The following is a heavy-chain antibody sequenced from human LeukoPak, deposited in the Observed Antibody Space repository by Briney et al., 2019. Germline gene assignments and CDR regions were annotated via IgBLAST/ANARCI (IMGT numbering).Heavy chain of an antibody. CDR3: AKPLHSSNWTPNPIDY. CDR1: GFTFSSYS. J-gene: IGHJ4*02. V-gene: IGHV3-48*01. D-gene: IGHD6-13*01. Sequence: GGSLRLSCAASGFTFSSYSMKWVRQAPGKGLEWVSYISSSSSTIYYADSVKGRFTISRDNSKKTLYLQMNSLRAEDTAVYYCAKPLHSSNWTPNPIDYWGQGTLVTVSS. CDR2: ISSSSSTI.